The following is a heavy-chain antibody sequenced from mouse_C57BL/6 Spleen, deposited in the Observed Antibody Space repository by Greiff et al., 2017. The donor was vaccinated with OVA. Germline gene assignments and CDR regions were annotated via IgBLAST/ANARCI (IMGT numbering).Heavy chain of an antibody. J-gene: IGHJ2*01. D-gene: IGHD2-1*01. CDR3: ARLLLGDYFDY. CDR2: IDPEDGET. Sequence: EVQLQQSGAELVKPGASVKLSCTASGFNINDYYMHWVKQRPEQGLEWIGRIDPEDGETKYAPKFQGKATITADTSSNTASLQLSSLTSEDTAVYDCARLLLGDYFDYWGQGTTLTVSS. V-gene: IGHV14-2*01. CDR1: GFNINDYY.